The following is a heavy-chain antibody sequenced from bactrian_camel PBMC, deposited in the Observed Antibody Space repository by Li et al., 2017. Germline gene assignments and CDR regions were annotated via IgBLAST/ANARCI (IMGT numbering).Heavy chain of an antibody. V-gene: IGHV3S31*01. J-gene: IGHJ6*01. Sequence: VQLVESGGGLVQPGGSLRLSRGASGFSFSSYAMTWVRQAPGKGLEWVSRITSEIAGGTTYYADSLKGRFTISRDSATNTLYLQLNSLKSEDTAMYYCAPWSQTVAPDLGGRFGYWGQGTQVTVS. CDR2: ITSEIAGGTT. CDR1: GFSFSSYA. CDR3: APWSQTVAPDLGGRFGY. D-gene: IGHD3*01.